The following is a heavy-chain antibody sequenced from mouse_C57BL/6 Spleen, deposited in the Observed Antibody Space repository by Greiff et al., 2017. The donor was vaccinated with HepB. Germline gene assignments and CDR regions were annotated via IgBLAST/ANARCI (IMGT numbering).Heavy chain of an antibody. D-gene: IGHD1-1*01. CDR3: ARQLRVPYYAMDY. V-gene: IGHV5-6*01. J-gene: IGHJ4*01. CDR1: GFTFSSYG. CDR2: ISSGGSYT. Sequence: EVKLVESGGDLVKPGGSLKLSCAASGFTFSSYGMSWVRQTPDKRLEWVATISSGGSYTYYPDSVKGRFTISRDNAKNTLYLQMSSLKSEDTAMYYCARQLRVPYYAMDYWGQGTSVTVSS.